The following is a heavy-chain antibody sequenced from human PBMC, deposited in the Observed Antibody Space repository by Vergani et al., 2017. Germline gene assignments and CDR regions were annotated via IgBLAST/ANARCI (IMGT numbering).Heavy chain of an antibody. V-gene: IGHV3-48*01. J-gene: IGHJ5*02. D-gene: IGHD5-12*01. CDR1: GFTFSSYR. CDR2: ISSSSSTI. Sequence: EVQLVESGGGLVQPGGSLRLSCAASGFTFSSYRMNWVRQAPGKGLEWVSYISSSSSTIYYADSVKGRFTISRDNAKNSLYLQMNSLRAEDTAVYYCARDLRIVATIRNWFDPWGQGTLVTVSS. CDR3: ARDLRIVATIRNWFDP.